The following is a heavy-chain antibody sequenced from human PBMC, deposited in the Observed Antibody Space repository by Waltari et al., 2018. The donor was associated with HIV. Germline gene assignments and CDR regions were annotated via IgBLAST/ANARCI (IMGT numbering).Heavy chain of an antibody. V-gene: IGHV3-7*01. J-gene: IGHJ4*02. CDR2: INQDGSEK. CDR3: ARTGTSANSGRFFD. CDR1: GFTFRSYW. Sequence: EVQLVESGGGLVQPGGSLRLSCAASGFTFRSYWMSWVRQAPGKGLEWVANINQDGSEKYYVDSVKGRFTISRGNAKNSLSLQMNILRAEDTAVYYCARTGTSANSGRFFDWGQGTLVTVSS. D-gene: IGHD1-26*01.